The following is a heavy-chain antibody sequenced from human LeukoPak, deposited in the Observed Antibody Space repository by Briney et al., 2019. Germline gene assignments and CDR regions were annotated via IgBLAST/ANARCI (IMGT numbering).Heavy chain of an antibody. V-gene: IGHV3-30*04. CDR2: ISYDGSNE. CDR1: GFTFSSYV. J-gene: IGHJ4*02. D-gene: IGHD2-21*01. CDR3: AKGAYCGD. Sequence: GGSLRLSCAASGFTFSSYVMHWVRQAPGKGLEWVAIISYDGSNEYYADSVKGRFTISRDNSKNTLYLQINSLRAADTAVYYCAKGAYCGDWGQGTLVTVSS.